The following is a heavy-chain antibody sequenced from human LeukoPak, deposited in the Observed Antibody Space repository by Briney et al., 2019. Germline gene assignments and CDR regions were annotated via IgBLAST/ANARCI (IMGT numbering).Heavy chain of an antibody. CDR1: GGSFSGYY. J-gene: IGHJ4*02. CDR3: ARDSSIVGATNFDY. Sequence: SETLSLTCAVYGGSFSGYYWSWIRQPPGKGLEWIGSIYHSGSTYYNPSLKSRVTISVDTSKNQFSLKLSSVTAADTAVYYCARDSSIVGATNFDYWGQGTLVTVSS. D-gene: IGHD1-26*01. CDR2: IYHSGST. V-gene: IGHV4-34*01.